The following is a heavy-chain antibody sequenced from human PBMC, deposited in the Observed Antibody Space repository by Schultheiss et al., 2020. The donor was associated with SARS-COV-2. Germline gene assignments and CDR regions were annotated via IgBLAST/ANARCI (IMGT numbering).Heavy chain of an antibody. CDR3: ARDLGGDYDY. V-gene: IGHV4-61*08. CDR1: GGSISSGDYY. J-gene: IGHJ4*02. CDR2: IYYSGST. Sequence: SETLSLTCTVSGGSISSGDYYWSWIRQPPGKGLEWIGYIYYSGSTNYNPSLKSRVTISVDTSKNQFSLKLSSVTAADTAVYYCARDLGGDYDYWGQGTLVTVSS. D-gene: IGHD4-17*01.